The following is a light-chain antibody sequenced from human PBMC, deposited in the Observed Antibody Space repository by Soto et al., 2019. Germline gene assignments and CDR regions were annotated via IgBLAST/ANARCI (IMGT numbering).Light chain of an antibody. V-gene: IGLV2-14*01. J-gene: IGLJ1*01. CDR2: DVS. CDR3: SSYRSSSTGV. Sequence: QSALTQPASVSASPGQSITISCTGTRSDVGGYNFVSWYQQHPGKAPKLMIYDVSNRPSGVSNRFSGSKSGNTASLTISGLQAEDEADYYCSSYRSSSTGVFGTGTKLTVL. CDR1: RSDVGGYNF.